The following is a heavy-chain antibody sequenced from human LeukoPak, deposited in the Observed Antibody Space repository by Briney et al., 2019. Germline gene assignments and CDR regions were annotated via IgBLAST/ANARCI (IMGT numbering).Heavy chain of an antibody. CDR2: ISTSGSTT. D-gene: IGHD3-10*02. V-gene: IGHV3-48*03. CDR3: ARGALHVFDY. CDR1: GFTFSDYE. Sequence: GGSLRLSCAAPGFTFSDYEINWVRQAPGKGLEWVSCISTSGSTTYYADSVKGRFTISRDNAKNSLFLQMNTLTAEDTAVYYCARGALHVFDYWGQGTPVTVSS. J-gene: IGHJ4*02.